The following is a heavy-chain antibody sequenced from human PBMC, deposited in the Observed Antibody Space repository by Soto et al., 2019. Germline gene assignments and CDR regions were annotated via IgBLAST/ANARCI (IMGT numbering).Heavy chain of an antibody. CDR1: GGSISSYY. Sequence: SETLSLTCTVSGGSISSYYWSWIRQPPGKGLEWIGEINHSGGTIYNPSLKSRVTISGDTSSNQFSLKLTSVTASDTAAYYCAFSTMTPTRDLVYWAQGTLVTVSS. V-gene: IGHV4-34*01. D-gene: IGHD4-17*01. CDR2: INHSGGT. CDR3: AFSTMTPTRDLVY. J-gene: IGHJ4*02.